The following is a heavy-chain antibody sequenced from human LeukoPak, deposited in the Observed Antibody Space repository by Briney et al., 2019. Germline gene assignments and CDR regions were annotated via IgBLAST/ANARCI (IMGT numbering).Heavy chain of an antibody. CDR2: ISDSGTTI. CDR1: GFTFSNYE. CDR3: ARSQQWPVPPGFEY. J-gene: IGHJ4*02. V-gene: IGHV3-48*03. Sequence: GGSLRLSCVASGFTFSNYEMNWVRQAPGKGLEWVSNISDSGTTIYYADSVKGRFTISRDNAKNSLHLQMNSLRAEDTAVYYCARSQQWPVPPGFEYWGQGTLVTVSS. D-gene: IGHD6-19*01.